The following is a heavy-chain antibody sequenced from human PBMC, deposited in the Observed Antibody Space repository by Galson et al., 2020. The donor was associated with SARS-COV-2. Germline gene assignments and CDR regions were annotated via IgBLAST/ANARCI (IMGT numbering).Heavy chain of an antibody. CDR1: GGSINSGTYY. CDR2: IYSSGST. CDR3: AREENFFLVVTATRMCYFDY. J-gene: IGHJ4*02. D-gene: IGHD2-21*02. V-gene: IGHV4-61*09. Sequence: SETLSLTCTVSGGSINSGTYYWSWIRQPAGKGLEWVGHIYSSGSTIYNPSLKSRVTVSVDTSKNQFSLTLSSVTAADTAVYYCAREENFFLVVTATRMCYFDYWGRGTLATVSS.